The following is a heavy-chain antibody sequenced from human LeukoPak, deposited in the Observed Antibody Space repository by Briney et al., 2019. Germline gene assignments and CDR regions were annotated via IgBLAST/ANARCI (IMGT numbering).Heavy chain of an antibody. CDR1: GGTFSSYA. D-gene: IGHD3-22*01. Sequence: ASVKVSCKASGGTFSSYAISWVRQAPGQGLEWMGGIIPIFGTANYAQKFQGRVTITADESTSTAYMELSSLRSEDTAVCYCARDLFYDSSGYHDYWGQGTLVTVSS. J-gene: IGHJ4*02. CDR3: ARDLFYDSSGYHDY. V-gene: IGHV1-69*13. CDR2: IIPIFGTA.